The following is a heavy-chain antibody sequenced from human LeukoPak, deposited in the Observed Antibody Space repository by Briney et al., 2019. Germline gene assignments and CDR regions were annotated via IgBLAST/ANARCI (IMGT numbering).Heavy chain of an antibody. CDR2: XXXXXXDT. V-gene: IGHV1-2*02. CDR1: GYTFTGYY. CDR3: ARLDSHFYASGSYWGYFDY. D-gene: IGHD3-10*01. J-gene: IGHJ4*02. Sequence: ASVKVSCKASGYTFTGYYXXXXXXAPGQGLXXXXXXXXXXXDTNYAQRFQDRVTXXRASXISTVYLELSSLRSDDTAVYYCARLDSHFYASGSYWGYFDYWGQGALVTVSS.